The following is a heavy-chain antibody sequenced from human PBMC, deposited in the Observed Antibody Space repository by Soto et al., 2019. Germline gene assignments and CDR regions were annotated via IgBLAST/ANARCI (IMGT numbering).Heavy chain of an antibody. Sequence: QLRLQESGPGLVKPSETLSLTCTVSGGSIRSSTYYWGWIRQPPGKGLEWIGSIYYSGSTHYNPSLKSRVTMSVDTSPNQFSLKLNSVTAADTAVYYWTRHEGGAAADRPLDYWGQGTLVTVSS. CDR1: GGSIRSSTYY. CDR3: TRHEGGAAADRPLDY. J-gene: IGHJ4*02. V-gene: IGHV4-39*01. CDR2: IYYSGST. D-gene: IGHD6-13*01.